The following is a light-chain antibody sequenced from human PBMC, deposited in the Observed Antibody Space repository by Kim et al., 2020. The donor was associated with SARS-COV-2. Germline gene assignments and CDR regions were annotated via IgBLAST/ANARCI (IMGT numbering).Light chain of an antibody. Sequence: PTATLTCAGNSNDVGYEGAAWLQQHQGHPPKLLSYRNNNRPSGISDRFSASRSGNTASLTITGLQPEDETDYYCSAWDSSLSAWVFGGGTQLTVL. J-gene: IGLJ3*02. CDR1: SNDVGYEG. V-gene: IGLV10-54*04. CDR3: SAWDSSLSAWV. CDR2: RNN.